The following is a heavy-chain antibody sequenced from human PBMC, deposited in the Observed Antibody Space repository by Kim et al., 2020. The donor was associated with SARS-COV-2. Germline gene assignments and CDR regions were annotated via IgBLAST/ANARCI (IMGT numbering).Heavy chain of an antibody. D-gene: IGHD6-13*01. V-gene: IGHV4-39*01. CDR1: GGSISSSSYY. Sequence: SETLSLTCTVSGGSISSSSYYWGWIRQPPGKGLEWIGSIYYSGSTYYNPSLKSRVTISVDTSKNQFSLKLSSVTAADTAVYYCARQARWSSWDYYGMDVWGQGTTVTVSS. J-gene: IGHJ6*02. CDR2: IYYSGST. CDR3: ARQARWSSWDYYGMDV.